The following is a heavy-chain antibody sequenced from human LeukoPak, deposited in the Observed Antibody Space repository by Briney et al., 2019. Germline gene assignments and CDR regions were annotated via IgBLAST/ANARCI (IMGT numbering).Heavy chain of an antibody. CDR2: IKQDGSET. J-gene: IGHJ6*02. D-gene: IGHD3-10*01. V-gene: IGHV3-7*01. CDR1: GFIFSNFW. CDR3: ARDDYYGSGTSYARNYYYGMDV. Sequence: GGSLRLSCAASGFIFSNFWMSWVRQAPGKGPEWVANIKQDGSETYYVDSVKGRFTISRDNAKNSLYLQMNSLRAEDMAVYYCARDDYYGSGTSYARNYYYGMDVWGQGTTVTVSS.